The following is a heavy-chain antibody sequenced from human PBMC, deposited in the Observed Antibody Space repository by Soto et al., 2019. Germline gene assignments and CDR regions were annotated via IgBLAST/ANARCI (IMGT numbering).Heavy chain of an antibody. Sequence: LSLTCTVSGGSISSSSYYWGWIRQPPGKGLEWIGSIYYSGSTYYNPSPKSRVTISVDTSKNQFSLKLSSVTAADTAVYYCARTRAVWFDPWGQGTLVTVSS. CDR1: GGSISSSSYY. J-gene: IGHJ5*02. D-gene: IGHD6-19*01. V-gene: IGHV4-39*01. CDR3: ARTRAVWFDP. CDR2: IYYSGST.